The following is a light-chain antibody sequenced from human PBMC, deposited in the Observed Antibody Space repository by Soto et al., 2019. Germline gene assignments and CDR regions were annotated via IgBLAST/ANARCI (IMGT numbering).Light chain of an antibody. CDR3: QSYDSSLRGSV. Sequence: QSVLTQPPSVSGAPGQRVTISCTGSSSNIGAGYDVHWYQHLPGTGPKLLIYGNSNRPSGVPDRFSGSKSGTSASLAITGLQAEDEGDYYCQSYDSSLRGSVFGGGTKLTAL. CDR1: SSNIGAGYD. J-gene: IGLJ2*01. CDR2: GNS. V-gene: IGLV1-40*01.